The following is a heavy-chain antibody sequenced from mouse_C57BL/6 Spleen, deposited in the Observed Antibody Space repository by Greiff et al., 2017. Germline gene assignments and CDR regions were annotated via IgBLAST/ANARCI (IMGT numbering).Heavy chain of an antibody. Sequence: EVQLQESGGGLVQPGGSLKLSCAASGFTFSDYYMYWVRQTPEKRLEWVAYISNGGGSTYYPDTVKGRFTISRDNAKNTLYLQMSRLKSEDTAMYYCARQIYYGNYYWYFDVWGTGTTVTVSS. CDR3: ARQIYYGNYYWYFDV. CDR1: GFTFSDYY. J-gene: IGHJ1*03. CDR2: ISNGGGST. D-gene: IGHD2-1*01. V-gene: IGHV5-12*01.